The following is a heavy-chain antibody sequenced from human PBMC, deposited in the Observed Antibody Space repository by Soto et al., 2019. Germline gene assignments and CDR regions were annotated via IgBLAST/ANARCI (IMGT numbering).Heavy chain of an antibody. CDR2: VRGGSGVT. J-gene: IGHJ4*02. Sequence: EVQLLESGGGLVQPGGSLRLSCAVSGFSFSTYGVTWVRQAPGKGLEWVSGVRGGSGVTHYADSVKGRFTITGDNSKNTVYLHMNNLRVEDTAVYYCAKWNGYGDDWGQGTLVTVSS. D-gene: IGHD1-1*01. CDR1: GFSFSTYG. CDR3: AKWNGYGDD. V-gene: IGHV3-23*01.